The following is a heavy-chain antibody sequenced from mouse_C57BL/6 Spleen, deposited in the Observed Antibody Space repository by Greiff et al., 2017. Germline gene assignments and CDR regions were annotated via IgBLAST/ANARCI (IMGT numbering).Heavy chain of an antibody. CDR2: SRNKANDYTT. J-gene: IGHJ4*01. CDR3: ARAFYYGMDY. V-gene: IGHV7-1*01. Sequence: DVMLVESGGGLVQSGRSLRLSCATSGFTFSDFYMEWVRQAPGKGLEWIAASRNKANDYTTEYSASVKGRFIVSRDTTQSILYLQMNALRAEDTAIYYCARAFYYGMDYWGQGTSVTVSS. CDR1: GFTFSDFY.